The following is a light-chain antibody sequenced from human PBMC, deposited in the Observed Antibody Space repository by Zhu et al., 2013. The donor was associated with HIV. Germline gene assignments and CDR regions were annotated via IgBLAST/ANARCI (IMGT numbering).Light chain of an antibody. J-gene: IGKJ4*01. CDR1: QDVSTY. Sequence: EIVLTQTPGTLSLSPGERATLSCRASQDVSTYLAWYQQTPGQAPRLLIYDASNRATGIPARFSGSGSGTDFTLTISSLEPEDFAVYFCQQYGSSPLTFGGGTQVEIK. V-gene: IGKV3-11*01. CDR2: DAS. CDR3: QQYGSSPLT.